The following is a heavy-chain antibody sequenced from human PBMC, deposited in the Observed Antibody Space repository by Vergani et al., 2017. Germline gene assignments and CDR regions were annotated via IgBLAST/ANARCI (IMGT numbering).Heavy chain of an antibody. Sequence: VHLVESGGGVVQPGRSLTLSCVASGFSFRGHGMHWVRQAPGKGLEWVSSISGNNDDVYYADSVKGRFTISRDNAKNSLYLDMSSLRAEDTAVYYCVRDVRVSRTWGQGTLVAVSS. V-gene: IGHV3-21*01. CDR1: GFSFRGHG. CDR3: VRDVRVSRT. J-gene: IGHJ3*01. CDR2: ISGNNDDV.